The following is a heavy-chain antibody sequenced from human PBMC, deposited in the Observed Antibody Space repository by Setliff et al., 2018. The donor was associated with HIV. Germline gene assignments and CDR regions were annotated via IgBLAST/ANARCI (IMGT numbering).Heavy chain of an antibody. CDR1: GGSFTSYT. CDR3: ARERPGDHYESTGYQLADWFDP. V-gene: IGHV1-69*04. D-gene: IGHD3-22*01. Sequence: VASVKVSCKASGGSFTSYTFSWVRQAPGQGLEWMGRIIPIVTIAHYAEQFVGRVTITADKSTSTTYMEVSSLRSEDTAVYYCARERPGDHYESTGYQLADWFDPWGQGTRGTVS. J-gene: IGHJ5*02. CDR2: IIPIVTIA.